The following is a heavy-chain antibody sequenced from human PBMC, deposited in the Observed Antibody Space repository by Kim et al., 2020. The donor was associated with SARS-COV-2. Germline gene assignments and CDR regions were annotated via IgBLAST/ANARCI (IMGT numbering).Heavy chain of an antibody. Sequence: ASVKVSCKVSGYTLTELSMHWVRQAPGKGLEWMGGFDPEDGETIYAQKFQGRVTMTEDTSTDTAYMELSSLRSEDTAVYYCATVRRFGELLESGFDYWGQGTLVTVSS. CDR3: ATVRRFGELLESGFDY. D-gene: IGHD3-10*01. J-gene: IGHJ4*02. CDR2: FDPEDGET. V-gene: IGHV1-24*01. CDR1: GYTLTELS.